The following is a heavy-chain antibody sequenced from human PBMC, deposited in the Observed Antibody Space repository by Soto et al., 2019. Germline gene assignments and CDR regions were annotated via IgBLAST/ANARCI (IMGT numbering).Heavy chain of an antibody. CDR1: GGSFSGYY. D-gene: IGHD2-15*01. V-gene: IGHV4-34*01. J-gene: IGHJ4*02. Sequence: SETLSLTCAVYGGSFSGYYWSWIRQPPGKGLEWIGEINHSGSTNYNPSLKSRVTISVDTSKNQFSLKLSSVTAADTAVYYCARNDAATLDYWGQGTLVTVSS. CDR2: INHSGST. CDR3: ARNDAATLDY.